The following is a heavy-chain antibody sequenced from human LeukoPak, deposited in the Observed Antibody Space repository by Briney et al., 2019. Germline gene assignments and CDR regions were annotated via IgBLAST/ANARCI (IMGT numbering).Heavy chain of an antibody. J-gene: IGHJ4*01. CDR2: ISSGSSYI. CDR1: GFTFSSYS. Sequence: GGSLRLSRAASGFTFSSYSMNWVRQAPGKGLEWVSSISSGSSYIYYADSVKGRFTISRDNAKNSLYLQTNSLRAEDTAVYYCARSEGNIAVAAYYFDYWGQEPWSPSPQ. V-gene: IGHV3-21*01. D-gene: IGHD6-19*01. CDR3: ARSEGNIAVAAYYFDY.